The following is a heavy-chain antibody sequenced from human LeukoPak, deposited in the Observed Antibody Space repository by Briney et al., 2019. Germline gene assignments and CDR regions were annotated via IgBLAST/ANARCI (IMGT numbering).Heavy chain of an antibody. CDR2: ISYDGSNK. D-gene: IGHD2-15*01. J-gene: IGHJ6*02. CDR3: ARIRMVVAATNYYGMDV. CDR1: GFTFSNYA. Sequence: GGSLRLSCAASGFTFSNYALHWVRQAPGKGLEWVAVISYDGSNKYYADSVKGRFTISRDNSKNTLYQQMNSLRAEDTAVYYCARIRMVVAATNYYGMDVWGQGTTVTVSS. V-gene: IGHV3-30-3*01.